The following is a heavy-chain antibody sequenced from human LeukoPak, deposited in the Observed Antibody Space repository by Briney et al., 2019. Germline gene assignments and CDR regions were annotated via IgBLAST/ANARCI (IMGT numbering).Heavy chain of an antibody. V-gene: IGHV4-39*07. J-gene: IGHJ4*02. CDR1: GGSISSGTYY. CDR3: ARGRLSLWSSTSSKGYFDY. Sequence: SQTLSLTCTVSGGSISSGTYYWSWIRQPPGKGLEWIGEINHSGSTNYNPSLKSRVTISVDTSKNQFSLKLSSVTAADTAVYYCARGRLSLWSSTSSKGYFDYWGQGTLVTVSS. D-gene: IGHD2-2*01. CDR2: INHSGST.